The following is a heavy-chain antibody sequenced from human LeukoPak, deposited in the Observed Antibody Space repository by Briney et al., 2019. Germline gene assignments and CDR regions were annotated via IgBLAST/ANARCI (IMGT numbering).Heavy chain of an antibody. CDR3: TRDRGAYNLYDY. CDR1: GFTFGDYA. CDR2: IRSKAYGETA. Sequence: GGSLRLSCTASGFTFGDYAMSWIRLAPGKGLEWVGFIRSKAYGETADYAASVKGRFTISRDDSKAIAYLQMNSLKTEDTAVYHCTRDRGAYNLYDYWGQGTLVTVSS. J-gene: IGHJ4*02. D-gene: IGHD1-1*01. V-gene: IGHV3-49*03.